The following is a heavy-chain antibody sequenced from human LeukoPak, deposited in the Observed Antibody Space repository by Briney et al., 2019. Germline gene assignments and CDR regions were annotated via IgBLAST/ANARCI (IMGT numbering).Heavy chain of an antibody. CDR3: ARDYIYAFDY. V-gene: IGHV3-48*01. CDR2: TSGSGNAK. CDR1: GFSFSSYS. J-gene: IGHJ4*02. Sequence: GGSLRFSCAASGFSFSSYSMNWVRQAPGKGLEWVSYTSGSGNAKHYTDSVKGRFTISRDNAKNALYLQMNSLRAEDTAVYFCARDYIYAFDYWGQGTLVTVSS. D-gene: IGHD2/OR15-2a*01.